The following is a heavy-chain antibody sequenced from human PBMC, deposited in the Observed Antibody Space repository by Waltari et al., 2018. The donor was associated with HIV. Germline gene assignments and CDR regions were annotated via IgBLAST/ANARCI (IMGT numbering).Heavy chain of an antibody. CDR3: ARHMIPDISYYYYGMDV. V-gene: IGHV5-51*01. CDR2: IYPGDSDT. Sequence: EVQLVQSGAEVKKPGESLKISCKGSGYSFTSYWIGWVRQMPGKGLEWMGIIYPGDSDTRYSPSCQGQVTISAYKSISTAYLQWSSLKASDTAMYYCARHMIPDISYYYYGMDVWGQGTTVTVSS. CDR1: GYSFTSYW. J-gene: IGHJ6*02. D-gene: IGHD3-9*01.